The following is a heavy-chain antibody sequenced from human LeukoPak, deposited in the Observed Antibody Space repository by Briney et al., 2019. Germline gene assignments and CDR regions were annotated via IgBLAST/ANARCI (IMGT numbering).Heavy chain of an antibody. V-gene: IGHV3-23*01. Sequence: GGSLRLFCAASGFTFSSYAMSWVRQAPGKGLEFVSSISASGANTYYADSVKGRFTISRDNSKNTLYLQMDSLRVEDTAVYYCATFRLQSLARSFDYWGQGILVTVSS. CDR1: GFTFSSYA. CDR2: ISASGANT. D-gene: IGHD6-19*01. J-gene: IGHJ4*02. CDR3: ATFRLQSLARSFDY.